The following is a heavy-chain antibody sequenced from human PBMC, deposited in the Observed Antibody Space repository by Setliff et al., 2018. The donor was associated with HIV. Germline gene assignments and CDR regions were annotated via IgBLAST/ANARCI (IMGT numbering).Heavy chain of an antibody. CDR3: VAGGCNGATCS. J-gene: IGHJ5*02. CDR1: GFTVSNNY. Sequence: GGSLRLSCAVSGFTVSNNYMGWVRQAPGKGLESVSVMYSGGGTNYADSVRGRFTISRDNSKNTLYLQMNNLRAEDTALYYCVAGGCNGATCSWGQGTLVTVS. CDR2: MYSGGGT. V-gene: IGHV3-53*01. D-gene: IGHD2-15*01.